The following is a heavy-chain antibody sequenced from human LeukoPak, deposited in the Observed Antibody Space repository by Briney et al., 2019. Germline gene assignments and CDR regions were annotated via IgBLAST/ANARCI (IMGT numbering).Heavy chain of an antibody. CDR1: GFTFSGSA. CDR2: IRSKANSYAT. V-gene: IGHV3-73*01. Sequence: GGSLRLSCAASGFTFSGSAIHWVRQASGKGLEWVGRIRSKANSYATSSAASVKGRFTISRDDSKNTAYLQMNSLKTEDTAVYYFTRDYGVLFDYWGQGTLVTVSS. J-gene: IGHJ4*02. D-gene: IGHD4-17*01. CDR3: TRDYGVLFDY.